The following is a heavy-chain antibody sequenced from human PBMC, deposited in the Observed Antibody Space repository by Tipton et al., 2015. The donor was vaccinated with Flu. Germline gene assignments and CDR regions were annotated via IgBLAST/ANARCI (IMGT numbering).Heavy chain of an antibody. J-gene: IGHJ4*02. CDR3: ARSPGYYFDY. Sequence: LRLSCTVSGGSISGYYWSWIRQPPGKGLEWIAYIFYSGSTNYNPPLKSRVTISVDMSKNQFSLKLNSVTAADTAVYYCARSPGYYFDYWGQGTLVTVSS. CDR2: IFYSGST. V-gene: IGHV4-59*01. CDR1: GGSISGYY.